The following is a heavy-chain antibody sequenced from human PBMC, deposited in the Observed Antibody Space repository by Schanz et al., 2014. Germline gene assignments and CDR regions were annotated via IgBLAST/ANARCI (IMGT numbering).Heavy chain of an antibody. CDR2: MNPKTGNT. V-gene: IGHV1-8*01. CDR1: GFNFNNYD. D-gene: IGHD3-3*01. CDR3: PRSAGRDFGSGYYTRFDY. J-gene: IGHJ4*02. Sequence: QVQLVQSGAEVKKPGASVKVSCTASGFNFNNYDINWVRQATGQGLEWMGWMNPKTGNTDHAQKFQGSVTMTTDTSASTVYMELRSLRSDDKAVYYYPRSAGRDFGSGYYTRFDYWGQGTLVTVSS.